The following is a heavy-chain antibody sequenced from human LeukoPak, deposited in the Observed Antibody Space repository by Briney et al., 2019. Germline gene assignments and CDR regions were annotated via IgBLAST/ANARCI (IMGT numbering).Heavy chain of an antibody. Sequence: SETLSLTCTVSDGSISSYYWSWIRQPPGKGLEWIGYIYYSGSTNYNPSLKSRVTISVDTSKNQFSLKLSSVTAADTAVYYCASILWFGESHFYYFDYWGQGTLVTVSS. CDR3: ASILWFGESHFYYFDY. J-gene: IGHJ4*02. CDR1: DGSISSYY. D-gene: IGHD3-10*01. V-gene: IGHV4-59*01. CDR2: IYYSGST.